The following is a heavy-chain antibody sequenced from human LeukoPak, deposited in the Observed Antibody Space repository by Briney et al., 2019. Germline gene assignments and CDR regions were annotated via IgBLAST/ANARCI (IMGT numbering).Heavy chain of an antibody. V-gene: IGHV3-7*01. CDR1: GFTFSSYW. J-gene: IGHJ4*02. CDR3: SRDLTYYDFWSGYDNYFDY. CDR2: IKQDGSEK. Sequence: GGSLRLSCAASGFTFSSYWMSWVRQAPGKGLEWVANIKQDGSEKYYVDSVKGRFTISRDNAKNSLYLQINSLRAEDTAVYYCSRDLTYYDFWSGYDNYFDYWGQGTLVTVSS. D-gene: IGHD3-3*01.